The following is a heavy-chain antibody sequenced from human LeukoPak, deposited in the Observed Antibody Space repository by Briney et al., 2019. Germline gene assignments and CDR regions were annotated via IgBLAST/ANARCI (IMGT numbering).Heavy chain of an antibody. J-gene: IGHJ6*03. V-gene: IGHV4-38-2*02. CDR3: ARLHYGGNYGFYYYYMDV. Sequence: SETLSLTCTVSGYSISSGYYWGWIRQPPGKGLEWIGSIYHSGSTYYNPSLKSRVTISVDTSKNQFSLKLSSVTAADTAVYYCARLHYGGNYGFYYYYMDVWGKGTTVTISS. CDR1: GYSISSGYY. CDR2: IYHSGST. D-gene: IGHD4-23*01.